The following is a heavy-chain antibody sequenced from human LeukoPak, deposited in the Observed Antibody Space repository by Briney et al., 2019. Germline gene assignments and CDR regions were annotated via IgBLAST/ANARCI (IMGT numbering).Heavy chain of an antibody. D-gene: IGHD6-19*01. CDR2: ISSKSGTT. CDR1: GYTFISYG. J-gene: IGHJ2*01. V-gene: IGHV1-18*01. CDR3: AREAVAGVWYFDL. Sequence: ASVMVSCKAAGYTFISYGFSWVRQAPGRGLEWMGWISSKSGTTHYAQNFQGRLIMTTDTSTSTAYMELRSLRSDDTAVYYCAREAVAGVWYFDLWGHGTLVTVSS.